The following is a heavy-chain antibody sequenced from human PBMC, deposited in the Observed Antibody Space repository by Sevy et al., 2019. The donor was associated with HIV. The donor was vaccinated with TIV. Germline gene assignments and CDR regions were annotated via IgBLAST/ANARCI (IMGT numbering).Heavy chain of an antibody. CDR2: ISWNSGSI. D-gene: IGHD3-22*01. Sequence: GGSLRLSCAASGFTFDDYAMHWVRQAPGKGLEWVSGISWNSGSIGYADSVKGRFTISRDNANSLYLQMNSLRAEDMALYYCAKAHDSSGYYEGEGYGMDVWGQRTTVTVSS. J-gene: IGHJ6*02. CDR1: GFTFDDYA. V-gene: IGHV3-9*03. CDR3: AKAHDSSGYYEGEGYGMDV.